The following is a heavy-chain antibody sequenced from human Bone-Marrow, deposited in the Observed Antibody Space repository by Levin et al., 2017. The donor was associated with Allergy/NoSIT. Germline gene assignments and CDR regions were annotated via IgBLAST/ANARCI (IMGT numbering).Heavy chain of an antibody. V-gene: IGHV6-1*01. CDR2: TYYRSKWFY. Sequence: SQTFSLTCAISGDTVSSNTDAWNWIRQSPSRGFEWLGRTYYRSKWFYDYAVSVIGRININPDTTKNQFSLQLNSVTPEDTAVYYCARGWALDWGQGTLVVVSS. CDR3: ARGWALD. D-gene: IGHD1-26*01. J-gene: IGHJ4*02. CDR1: GDTVSSNTDA.